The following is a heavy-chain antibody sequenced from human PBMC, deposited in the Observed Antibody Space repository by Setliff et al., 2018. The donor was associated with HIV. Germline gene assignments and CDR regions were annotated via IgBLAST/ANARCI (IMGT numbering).Heavy chain of an antibody. J-gene: IGHJ5*02. V-gene: IGHV1-18*01. Sequence: ASVKVSCKASNYTLINYGVGWVRQAPGQGLEWMGWIGSYSGYTIYAQKFQDRLTMTTETSTTTASMELRSLRSDDTAVYYCVRGHCNSDKCWYTWFDPWGQGTLVTVSS. D-gene: IGHD2-2*01. CDR2: IGSYSGYT. CDR1: NYTLINYG. CDR3: VRGHCNSDKCWYTWFDP.